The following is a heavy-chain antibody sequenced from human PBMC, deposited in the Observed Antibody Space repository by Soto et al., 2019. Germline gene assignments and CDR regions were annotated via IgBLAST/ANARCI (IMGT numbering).Heavy chain of an antibody. J-gene: IGHJ4*02. CDR1: GYAFISYY. CDR3: ARKYYFDY. Sequence: QVQLVQSGAEVKRPGASVKVSYKASGYAFISYYMHWVRQSPGQGLEWMGVINPGDGGTTYAQEFQGRVTMTRDTSTRTVYMELSSLRSEDTAVYYCARKYYFDYWGQGTLVTVSS. V-gene: IGHV1-46*01. CDR2: INPGDGGT.